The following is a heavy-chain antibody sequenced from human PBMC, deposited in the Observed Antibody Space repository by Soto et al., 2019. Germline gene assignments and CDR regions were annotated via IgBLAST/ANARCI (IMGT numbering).Heavy chain of an antibody. Sequence: EVQLLESGGGLVQPGGSLRLSCVASGFTFSRYVMTWVRQAPGKGLEWVSTINSNGGSTYYTDSMKGRFTISRDNAKNSLYLKMNGLRAEDTAVYFCARVPDLDYCSRPICLYYFVYWGQGALVTVSS. CDR1: GFTFSRYV. J-gene: IGHJ4*02. V-gene: IGHV3-23*01. CDR2: INSNGGST. D-gene: IGHD2-2*01. CDR3: ARVPDLDYCSRPICLYYFVY.